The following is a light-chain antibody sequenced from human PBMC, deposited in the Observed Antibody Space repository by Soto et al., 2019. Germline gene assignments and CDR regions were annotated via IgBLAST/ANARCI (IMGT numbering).Light chain of an antibody. CDR1: QSVSSN. Sequence: EIVITQSPATLSVSPGERATLSCRASQSVSSNLAWYQQKPGQAPRLLISDASTRATGIPARFSGSGSGTEFTLTIRSLQSEDFAVYYCKQYNNWPITFGKGTRLEIK. CDR3: KQYNNWPIT. J-gene: IGKJ5*01. V-gene: IGKV3D-15*01. CDR2: DAS.